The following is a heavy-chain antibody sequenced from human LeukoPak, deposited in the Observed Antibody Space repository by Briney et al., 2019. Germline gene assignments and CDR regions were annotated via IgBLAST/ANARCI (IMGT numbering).Heavy chain of an antibody. D-gene: IGHD3-22*01. CDR1: AFTFTTYE. V-gene: IGHV3-48*03. CDR2: ISSSANTI. Sequence: QAGGFLRLSCAPNAFTFTTYETDWARKAKGKGMVWVSYISSSANTINCGDSVNGRFTIYRDNTKNSPYLEMNSLRTEDMAVYFCARGVVEGMIVVVPYAFDIWGQGIMVTVSS. J-gene: IGHJ3*02. CDR3: ARGVVEGMIVVVPYAFDI.